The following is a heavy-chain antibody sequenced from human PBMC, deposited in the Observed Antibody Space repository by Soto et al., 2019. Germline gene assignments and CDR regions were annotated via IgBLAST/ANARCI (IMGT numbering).Heavy chain of an antibody. D-gene: IGHD6-19*01. CDR1: GGSISSYY. Sequence: SETLSLTCTVSGGSISSYYWSWIRQPPGKGLEWIGYIYYSGSTNYNPSLKSRVTISVDTSKNQFSLKLSSVTAADTAVYYCARVRVKQWLGNNWFDPRGKGTLGSVST. CDR3: ARVRVKQWLGNNWFDP. CDR2: IYYSGST. V-gene: IGHV4-59*01. J-gene: IGHJ5*02.